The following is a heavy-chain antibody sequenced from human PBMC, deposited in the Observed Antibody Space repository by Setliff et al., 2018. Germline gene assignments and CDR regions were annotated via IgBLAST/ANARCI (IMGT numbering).Heavy chain of an antibody. CDR2: IYTSGST. J-gene: IGHJ4*02. D-gene: IGHD5-18*01. Sequence: SETLSLTCTVSGGSISSSSYYWGWIRQPPGKGLEWIGHIYTSGSTNYNPSLKSRVTISVDTSKNQFSLKLSSVTAADTAVYYCARGGYSYGLGGFPLDYWGQGTLVTAPQ. V-gene: IGHV4-61*05. CDR1: GGSISSSSYY. CDR3: ARGGYSYGLGGFPLDY.